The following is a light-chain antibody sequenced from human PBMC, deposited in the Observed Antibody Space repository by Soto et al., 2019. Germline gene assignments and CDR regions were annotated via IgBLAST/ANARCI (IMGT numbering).Light chain of an antibody. CDR2: EVS. CDR1: SSDVGSYNL. V-gene: IGLV2-23*02. Sequence: QPVLTQPASVSGSPGQSITISCTGTSSDVGSYNLVSWYQQHPGKAPKLMIYEVSKRTSGVSNRFSGSKSGNTASLTISGLQAEDEADYYCCSYAGSSTFVFGTGTKLTVL. J-gene: IGLJ1*01. CDR3: CSYAGSSTFV.